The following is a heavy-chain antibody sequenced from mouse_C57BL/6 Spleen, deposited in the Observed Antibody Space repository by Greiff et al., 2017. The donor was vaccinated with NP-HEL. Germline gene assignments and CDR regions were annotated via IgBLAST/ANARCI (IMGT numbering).Heavy chain of an antibody. CDR2: IDPEDGDT. CDR3: TYAGTWFAY. J-gene: IGHJ3*01. Sequence: EVQLQQSGAELVRPGASVKLSCTASGFNIKDYYMHWVKQRPEQGLEWIGRIDPEDGDTEYAPKFQGKATMTADTSSNTAYLQRSSLTAEDTAVYYGTYAGTWFAYWGQGTLVTVAA. V-gene: IGHV14-1*01. D-gene: IGHD4-1*01. CDR1: GFNIKDYY.